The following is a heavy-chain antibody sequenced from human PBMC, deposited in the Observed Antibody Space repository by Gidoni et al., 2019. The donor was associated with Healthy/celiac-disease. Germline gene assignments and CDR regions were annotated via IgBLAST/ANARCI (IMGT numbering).Heavy chain of an antibody. D-gene: IGHD2-2*01. CDR1: GFTFNNAW. V-gene: IGHV3-15*01. Sequence: AASGFTFNNAWMSWVRQAPGKGLEWIGRIKSKTDGGTTDYAAPVKGRFTISRDDSKNTLYLQMNSLKTEDTAVYWCTTEGYCSSTSCYAFDIWGQGTLVTVSS. CDR3: TTEGYCSSTSCYAFDI. CDR2: IKSKTDGGTT. J-gene: IGHJ3*02.